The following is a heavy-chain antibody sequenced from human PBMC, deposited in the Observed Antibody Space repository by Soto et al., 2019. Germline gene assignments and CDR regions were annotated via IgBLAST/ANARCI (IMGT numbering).Heavy chain of an antibody. D-gene: IGHD3-22*01. CDR3: ATMGKDSSGYYPLPIDY. V-gene: IGHV1-24*01. Sequence: ASVKVSCKVSGYTLTELSMHWVRQAPGKGLEWMGGFDPEDGETIYEQKFQGRVTMTEDTSTDTAYMELSSLRSEDTAVYYCATMGKDSSGYYPLPIDYWGQGTLVTVSS. CDR1: GYTLTELS. CDR2: FDPEDGET. J-gene: IGHJ4*02.